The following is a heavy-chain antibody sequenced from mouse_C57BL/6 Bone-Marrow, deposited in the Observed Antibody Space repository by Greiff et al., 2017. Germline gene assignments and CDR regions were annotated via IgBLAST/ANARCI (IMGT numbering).Heavy chain of an antibody. CDR3: ARGWSFAY. J-gene: IGHJ3*01. V-gene: IGHV1-72*01. Sequence: QVQLKQPGAELVKPGASVKLSCKASGYTFTSYWMHWVKQRPGRGLEWIGRIDPNCGGTKYNEKFKSKATLTVDNPSSTAYMQLSSLTSDDSAVYYCARGWSFAYWGQGTLVTVSA. CDR2: IDPNCGGT. D-gene: IGHD1-1*02. CDR1: GYTFTSYW.